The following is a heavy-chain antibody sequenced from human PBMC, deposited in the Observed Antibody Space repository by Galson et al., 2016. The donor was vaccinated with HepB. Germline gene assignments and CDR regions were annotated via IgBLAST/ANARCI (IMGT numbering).Heavy chain of an antibody. CDR3: ARAEAMVQGVRMKIFDGLHCYGMDF. V-gene: IGHV3-33*01. J-gene: IGHJ6*04. CDR1: GFTLSRYG. D-gene: IGHD3-10*01. Sequence: SLRLSCAASGFTLSRYGMHWVRQTPGKGLEWVAGILYDESNEKYADSVKGRFTISRDNSKNTLNLQMNSLRVEDTATYYCARAEAMVQGVRMKIFDGLHCYGMDFWGKGTTVTVSS. CDR2: ILYDESNE.